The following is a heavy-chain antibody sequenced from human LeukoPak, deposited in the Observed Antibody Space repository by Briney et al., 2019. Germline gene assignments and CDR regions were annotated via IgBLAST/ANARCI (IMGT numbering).Heavy chain of an antibody. J-gene: IGHJ4*02. CDR3: AKASASVILTGYAGD. V-gene: IGHV3-23*01. CDR1: GFTFSSYA. D-gene: IGHD3-9*01. CDR2: ISGSGGST. Sequence: GGSLRLSCAASGFTFSSYAMSWVRQAPGKGLEWVSAISGSGGSTYYADSVKGRFTISRDNSKNTLYLQMNSLRAEDTAVYYCAKASASVILTGYAGDWGQGTLVTVSS.